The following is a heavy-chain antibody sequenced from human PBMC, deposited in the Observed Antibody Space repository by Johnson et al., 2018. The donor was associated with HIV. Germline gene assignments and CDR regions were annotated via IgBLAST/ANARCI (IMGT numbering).Heavy chain of an antibody. CDR1: GFAFSNFG. V-gene: IGHV3-30*03. CDR2: TSYDGSNQ. CDR3: AAYYDFWSGSYTSGFDI. J-gene: IGHJ3*02. D-gene: IGHD3-3*01. Sequence: VQLVESGGGVVQPGRSLRLSCAASGFAFSNFGMHWVRQAPGKGLEWVAVTSYDGSNQYYAGSVKGRFTISRDNSKNTVFLQRNSRRPEDTAMYYCAAYYDFWSGSYTSGFDIWGQGTMVTVSS.